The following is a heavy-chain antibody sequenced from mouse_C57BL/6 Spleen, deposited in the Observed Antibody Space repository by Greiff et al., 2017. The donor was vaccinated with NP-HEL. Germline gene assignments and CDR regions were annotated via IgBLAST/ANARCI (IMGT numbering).Heavy chain of an antibody. V-gene: IGHV1-22*01. J-gene: IGHJ3*01. CDR1: GYTFTDYI. Sequence: VHLLASGPVLVKPGASVQLSCTSSGYTFTDYIIPWVQHSPGKFLYWIGYINPNNGGTSYNQKFKGQATLTVNKSSSTAYMELRSLTSEDSAGYYCARLGHYYGSRGGAWFAYWGQGTLVTVSA. CDR2: INPNNGGT. D-gene: IGHD1-1*01. CDR3: ARLGHYYGSRGGAWFAY.